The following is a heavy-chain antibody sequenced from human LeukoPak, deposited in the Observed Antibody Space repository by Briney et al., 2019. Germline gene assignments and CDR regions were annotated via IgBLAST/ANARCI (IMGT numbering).Heavy chain of an antibody. CDR3: ARLLRGNGMDV. CDR1: GGSISSYY. V-gene: IGHV4-59*01. J-gene: IGHJ6*02. CDR2: IYYSGST. D-gene: IGHD3-22*01. Sequence: SETLSLTCTVSGGSISSYYWSWIRQPPGKGLEWIGYIYYSGSTNYNPSLKSRVTISVDTSKNQFSLKLSSVTAADTAVYYCARLLRGNGMDVWGQGTTVTVSS.